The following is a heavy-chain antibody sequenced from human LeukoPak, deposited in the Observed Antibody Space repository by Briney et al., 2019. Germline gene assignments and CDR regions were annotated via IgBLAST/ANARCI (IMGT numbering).Heavy chain of an antibody. CDR3: AIPPDLYGDYAYFDY. Sequence: ASVNVSCMASGGTFSSYAISWVRQAPGQGLEWVVRIIPIFGLANYAQKFQGRVTITADKTTSTAYMQLSSLRAEDTAVYHCAIPPDLYGDYAYFDYWGQGTLVTDSS. D-gene: IGHD4-17*01. CDR1: GGTFSSYA. V-gene: IGHV1-69*04. J-gene: IGHJ4*02. CDR2: IIPIFGLA.